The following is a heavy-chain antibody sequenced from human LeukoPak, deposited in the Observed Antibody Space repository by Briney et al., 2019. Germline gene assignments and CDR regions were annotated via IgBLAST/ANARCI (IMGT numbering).Heavy chain of an antibody. CDR3: ARLWDLYGDYTINDY. CDR2: IYPGDSDT. J-gene: IGHJ4*02. V-gene: IGHV5-51*01. Sequence: GESLKISCKGSGYSFTSDWIGWVRQMPGRGLEWMGLIYPGDSDTRYSPSFQGQVTISVDKSVNTAYVQWSSLKASDTAMYYCARLWDLYGDYTINDYWGQGTLVTVSS. D-gene: IGHD4-17*01. CDR1: GYSFTSDW.